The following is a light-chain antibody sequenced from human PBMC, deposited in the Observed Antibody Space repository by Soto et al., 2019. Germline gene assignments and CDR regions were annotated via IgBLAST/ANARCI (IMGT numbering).Light chain of an antibody. V-gene: IGLV1-44*01. J-gene: IGLJ2*01. Sequence: QSVLTQPPSASGTPGQRVTISCSGSSSNIGSNTVNWYQQLPGTAPKLLIYSNNQRTSGVPDRFSGSKSGTSASLAISGLQYEDEADYYCAAWDDSLNGHVVFGGGTKLTVL. CDR2: SNN. CDR3: AAWDDSLNGHVV. CDR1: SSNIGSNT.